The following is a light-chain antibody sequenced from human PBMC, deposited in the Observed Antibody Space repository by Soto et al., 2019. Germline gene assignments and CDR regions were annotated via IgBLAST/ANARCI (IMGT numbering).Light chain of an antibody. J-gene: IGLJ1*01. CDR2: DVR. V-gene: IGLV2-14*03. CDR1: SSDVGYYNY. Sequence: QSVLTQPASVSGSPGQSITISCTGTSSDVGYYNYVSWYQQHPGKAPKLMIYDVRNRPSGVSNRFSGSKSGNTASLTISGLQAEDEADYYCSSYTSSSTDVFGTGTQLTVL. CDR3: SSYTSSSTDV.